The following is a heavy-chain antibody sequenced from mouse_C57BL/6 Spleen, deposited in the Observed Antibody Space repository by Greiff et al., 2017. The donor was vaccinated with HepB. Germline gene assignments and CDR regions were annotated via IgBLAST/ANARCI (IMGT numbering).Heavy chain of an antibody. D-gene: IGHD1-1*01. V-gene: IGHV3-6*01. CDR1: GYSITSGYY. CDR3: ARASYYYGSSWGYAMDY. Sequence: EVQLQQSGPGLVKPSQSLSLTCSVTGYSITSGYYWNWIRQFPGNKLEWMGYISYDGSNNYNPSLKNRISITRDTSKNQFFLKLNSVTTEDTATYYCARASYYYGSSWGYAMDYWGQGTSVTVSS. J-gene: IGHJ4*01. CDR2: ISYDGSN.